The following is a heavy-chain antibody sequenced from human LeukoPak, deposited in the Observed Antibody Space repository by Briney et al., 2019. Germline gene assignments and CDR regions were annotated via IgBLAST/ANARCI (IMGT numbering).Heavy chain of an antibody. Sequence: PSETLSLTCTVSGYSISSGYYWGWIRQPPGKGLEWIGNIFYSGSTYYSPSLRSRVTISLDTSRNQFSLKLNSVTAADTAVYYCAKSNGYGLVDIWGQATMVTVSS. D-gene: IGHD3-10*01. V-gene: IGHV4-38-2*02. CDR1: GYSISSGYY. CDR2: IFYSGST. J-gene: IGHJ3*02. CDR3: AKSNGYGLVDI.